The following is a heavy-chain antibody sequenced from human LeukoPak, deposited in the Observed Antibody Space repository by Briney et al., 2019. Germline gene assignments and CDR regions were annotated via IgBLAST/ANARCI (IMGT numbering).Heavy chain of an antibody. CDR3: ARAQTSDYDFWSGYPDAFDI. D-gene: IGHD3-3*01. V-gene: IGHV4-39*01. CDR1: GGSISSSSYY. Sequence: PSETLSLTCTVSGGSISSSSYYWGWIRQPPGKGLEWIGSIYYSGSTYYNPSLKSRVTISVDTSKNQFSLKLSSVTAADTAVYYCARAQTSDYDFWSGYPDAFDIWGQGTMVTVSS. J-gene: IGHJ3*02. CDR2: IYYSGST.